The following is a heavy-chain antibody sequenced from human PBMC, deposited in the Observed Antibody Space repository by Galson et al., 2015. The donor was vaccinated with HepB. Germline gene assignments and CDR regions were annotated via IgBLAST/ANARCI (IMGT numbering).Heavy chain of an antibody. CDR1: GYTFTSYA. D-gene: IGHD3-9*01. Sequence: SVKVSCKASGYTFTSYAISWVRQAPGQRLEWLGWISTDNGKTYYADKVHDRVTMTTDTSTTTAYLELRSLSSDDTAVYYCARDDEYYYDVLAGDYNGGGNYLDYWGQGTQVTVSS. CDR2: ISTDNGKT. CDR3: ARDDEYYYDVLAGDYNGGGNYLDY. J-gene: IGHJ4*02. V-gene: IGHV1-18*04.